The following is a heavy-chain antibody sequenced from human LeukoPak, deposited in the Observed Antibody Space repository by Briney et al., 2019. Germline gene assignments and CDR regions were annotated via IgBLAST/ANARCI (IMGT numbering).Heavy chain of an antibody. CDR1: GFTFRSYD. CDR2: ISSSSSYI. J-gene: IGHJ4*02. D-gene: IGHD2-15*01. V-gene: IGHV3-21*01. Sequence: PGRSLRLSCAASGFTFRSYDMHWVRQAPGKGLEWVSSISSSSSYIYYADSVKGRFTISRDNAKNSLYLQMNSLRAEDTAVYYCARDAVVAATFDYWGQGTLVTVSS. CDR3: ARDAVVAATFDY.